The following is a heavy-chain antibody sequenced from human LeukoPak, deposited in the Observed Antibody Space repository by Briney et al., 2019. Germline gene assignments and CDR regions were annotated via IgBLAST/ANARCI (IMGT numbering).Heavy chain of an antibody. Sequence: PGGSLRLSCAASGFTFSSYSMNWVRQAPGKGLEWVSSISSSSSYIYYADSVKGRFTISRDNAKNSLYLQMNSLRVEDTAVYFCARDGDYDLNYRSGFDNWGQGTLVTVSS. CDR1: GFTFSSYS. D-gene: IGHD1-7*01. J-gene: IGHJ4*02. CDR2: ISSSSSYI. CDR3: ARDGDYDLNYRSGFDN. V-gene: IGHV3-21*01.